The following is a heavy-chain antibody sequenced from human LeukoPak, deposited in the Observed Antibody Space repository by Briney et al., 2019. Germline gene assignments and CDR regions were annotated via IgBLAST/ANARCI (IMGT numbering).Heavy chain of an antibody. Sequence: ASVKVSCKASGGTFSSYAISWVRQAPGQGLEWMGRIIPILGIANYAQKFQGRVTITADKSTSTAYMELSSLRSEDTAVYYCARVSINYGGNSGRSFDYWGQGTLVTVSS. CDR3: ARVSINYGGNSGRSFDY. CDR1: GGTFSSYA. V-gene: IGHV1-69*04. D-gene: IGHD4-23*01. CDR2: IIPILGIA. J-gene: IGHJ4*02.